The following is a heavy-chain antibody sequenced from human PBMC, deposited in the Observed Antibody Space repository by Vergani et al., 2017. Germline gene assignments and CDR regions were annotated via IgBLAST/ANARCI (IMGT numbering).Heavy chain of an antibody. CDR2: INPSGGST. J-gene: IGHJ4*02. Sequence: QVPLVQSGSEVKKPGASVKVSCKASGYTFTSYYMHWVRQAPGQGLEWMGIINPSGGSTSYAQKFQGRGTMNRDTSTSTVYMELRSLRSEDTAVYYCTRVWYYDSIAYWAYWGEGALVTDCS. D-gene: IGHD3-22*01. V-gene: IGHV1-46*03. CDR3: TRVWYYDSIAYWAY. CDR1: GYTFTSYY.